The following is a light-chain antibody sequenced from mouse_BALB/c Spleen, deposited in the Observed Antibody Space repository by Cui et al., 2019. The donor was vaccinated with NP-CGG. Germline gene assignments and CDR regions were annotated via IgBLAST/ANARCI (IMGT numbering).Light chain of an antibody. CDR2: GTN. CDR1: TGAVTTSNY. CDR3: ALWYSNHWV. J-gene: IGLJ1*01. V-gene: IGLV1*01. Sequence: QAVVTQESALTTSPGETVTLTCRSSTGAVTTSNYANWVQEKPDHLFTGLIGGTNNRAPGAPARFSGSLIGDKAALTITGAQTKDEAIYFCALWYSNHWVFGGGAKLTVL.